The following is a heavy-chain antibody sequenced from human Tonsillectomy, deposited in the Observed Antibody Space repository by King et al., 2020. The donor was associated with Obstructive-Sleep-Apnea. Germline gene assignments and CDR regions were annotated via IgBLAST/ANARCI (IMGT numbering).Heavy chain of an antibody. CDR2: ISAYNGNT. V-gene: IGHV1-18*01. CDR3: ARAPPPYSTAYYGMDV. CDR1: GYTFTNYG. Sequence: LQLVQSGAEVKRPGASVKVSCKASGYTFTNYGISWVRQAPGQGLEWMGWISAYNGNTYYAQKVQGRVTMTTDTSTSTAYLELRSLRADDKAGYYCARAPPPYSTAYYGMDVWGQGTTVTVSS. J-gene: IGHJ6*02. D-gene: IGHD4-11*01.